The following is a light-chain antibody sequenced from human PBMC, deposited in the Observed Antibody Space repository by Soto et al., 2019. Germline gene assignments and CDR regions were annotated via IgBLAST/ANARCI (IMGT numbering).Light chain of an antibody. CDR2: DAS. CDR1: QSVRSN. V-gene: IGKV3-15*01. CDR3: QQYSNWPPIT. J-gene: IGKJ5*01. Sequence: EIVMTQSPGTLSVSPGERATLSCRASQSVRSNLAWYQQKPGQAPRLLIYDASTRATGIPARFSGSGSGTDFTLTISSLQSEDFAVYYCQQYSNWPPITFGQGTRLEIK.